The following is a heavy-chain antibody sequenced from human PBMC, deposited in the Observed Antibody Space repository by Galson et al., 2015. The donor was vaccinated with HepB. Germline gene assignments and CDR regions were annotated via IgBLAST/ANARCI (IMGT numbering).Heavy chain of an antibody. CDR1: GFTFSSYT. D-gene: IGHD3-10*01. J-gene: IGHJ2*01. V-gene: IGHV3-48*02. Sequence: SLRLSCAASGFTFSSYTMNWVRQAPGKGLESVSYISSAGTTMYSAYSAKGRFTLSSDNAQNSLYLQMKSLRDEDTAVYYCARVYFGSGSSSAYWYFDLWGRGALVTVSS. CDR3: ARVYFGSGSSSAYWYFDL. CDR2: ISSAGTTM.